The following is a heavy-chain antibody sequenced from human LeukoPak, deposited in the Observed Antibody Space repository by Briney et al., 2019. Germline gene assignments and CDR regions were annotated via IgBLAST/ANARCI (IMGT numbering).Heavy chain of an antibody. CDR3: ARVRLDRSERNLDAFEN. D-gene: IGHD1-14*01. CDR2: ISYDGSNK. CDR1: GFTFSSYA. Sequence: PGRSLRLSCAASGFTFSSYAMHWVRQAPGKGLEWVAVISYDGSNKYYADSVKGRFTISRDISKNTVYLQMNSLRAEDTAVYFCARVRLDRSERNLDAFENWGQGTMVTVSS. J-gene: IGHJ3*02. V-gene: IGHV3-30*14.